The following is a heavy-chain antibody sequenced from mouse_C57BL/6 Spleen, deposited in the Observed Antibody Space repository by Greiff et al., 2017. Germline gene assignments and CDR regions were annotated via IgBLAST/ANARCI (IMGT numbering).Heavy chain of an antibody. CDR1: GYTFTSYW. V-gene: IGHV1-64*01. CDR3: ARRDGSSWYFEV. CDR2: IHPNSGST. J-gene: IGHJ1*03. Sequence: VQLQQPGAELVKPGASVKLSCKASGYTFTSYWMHWVKQRPGQGLEWIGMIHPNSGSTNYNEKFKSKATLTVDKSSSTAYMQLSSLTSEDSAVYYCARRDGSSWYFEVWGTGTTVTVSS. D-gene: IGHD1-1*01.